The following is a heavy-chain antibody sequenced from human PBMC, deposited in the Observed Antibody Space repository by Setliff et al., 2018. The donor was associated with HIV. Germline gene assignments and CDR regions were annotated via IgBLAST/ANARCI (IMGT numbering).Heavy chain of an antibody. J-gene: IGHJ6*03. CDR1: GVSISDYY. CDR2: IYFSGST. Sequence: SETLSLTCTVSGVSISDYYWSWIRQPPGKGLEWIGYIYFSGSTNYNPSLKSRVTMSLDTSKSQFSLKLSSVTAADTAVYYCARDRVHNPSYNFWSGPTNYYYYMDVWGKGTTVTVSS. V-gene: IGHV4-59*13. CDR3: ARDRVHNPSYNFWSGPTNYYYYMDV. D-gene: IGHD3-3*01.